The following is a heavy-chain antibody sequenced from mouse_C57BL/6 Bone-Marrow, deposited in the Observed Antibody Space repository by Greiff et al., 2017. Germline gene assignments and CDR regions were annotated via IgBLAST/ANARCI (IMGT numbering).Heavy chain of an antibody. D-gene: IGHD1-1*01. V-gene: IGHV1-64*01. CDR2: IHPNSGST. CDR3: ASDYGNSYAFSY. CDR1: GYTFTSYW. J-gene: IGHJ3*01. Sequence: QVQLQQPGAELVKPGASVKLSCKASGYTFTSYWMHWVKQRPGQGLEWIGMIHPNSGSTNYNEKFKSKATLTVDKSSSTAYMQLSSLTAEDSAVYYGASDYGNSYAFSYCGRGTLVTVTA.